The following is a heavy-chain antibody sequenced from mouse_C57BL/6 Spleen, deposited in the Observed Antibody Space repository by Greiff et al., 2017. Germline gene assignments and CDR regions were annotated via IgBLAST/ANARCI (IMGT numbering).Heavy chain of an antibody. J-gene: IGHJ3*01. V-gene: IGHV1-18*01. CDR2: INPNNGGT. CDR1: GYTFTDYN. Sequence: EVKLEESGPELVKPGASVKIPCKASGYTFTDYNMDWVKQSHGKSLEWIGDINPNNGGTIYNQKFKGKATLTVDKSSSTAYMELRSLTSEDTAVYYCARGGLRGTWFAYWGQGTLVTVSA. D-gene: IGHD2-4*01. CDR3: ARGGLRGTWFAY.